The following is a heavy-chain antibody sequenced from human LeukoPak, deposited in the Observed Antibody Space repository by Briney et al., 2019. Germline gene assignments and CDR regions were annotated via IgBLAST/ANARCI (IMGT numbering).Heavy chain of an antibody. V-gene: IGHV3-23*01. CDR2: ISGSGGRT. J-gene: IGHJ3*02. CDR3: AKDLVATIHEGYYI. CDR1: GFIFSSYA. Sequence: TGGSLRLSCAVSGFIFSSYAMSWVRQAPGEGLEWVSAISGSGGRTYYAHSVKGRFTISRDSSKNTLYLQMNSLRAEDTAIYYCAKDLVATIHEGYYIWGPGTMVSVSS. D-gene: IGHD5-12*01.